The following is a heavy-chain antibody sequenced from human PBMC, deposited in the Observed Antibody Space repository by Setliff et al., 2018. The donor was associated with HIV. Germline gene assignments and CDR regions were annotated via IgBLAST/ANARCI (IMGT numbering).Heavy chain of an antibody. CDR1: GGSISRYY. CDR3: ARRSLNSTPDAFGI. CDR2: IYHSRST. J-gene: IGHJ3*02. V-gene: IGHV4-59*05. Sequence: SETLSLTCTVSGGSISRYYWSWIRQPAGKGLEWIGSIYHSRSTYYNPSLKSRVTISGDTTRSQFSLKLDSVTAADTALYYCARRSLNSTPDAFGIWGQGTMVTVSS. D-gene: IGHD1-26*01.